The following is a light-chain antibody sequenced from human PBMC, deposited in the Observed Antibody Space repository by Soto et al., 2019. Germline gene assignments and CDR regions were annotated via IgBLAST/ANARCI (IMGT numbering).Light chain of an antibody. Sequence: DIQMTQSPSSLSASVGDRVTITCRASQSISSYLNWYQQKPGKAPKLLIYAASSLQSGVPSRFSGSGSGTDFTLTISSLQPEDFATYYCQQSYTVALTVGGGTKVDIK. V-gene: IGKV1-39*01. CDR3: QQSYTVALT. J-gene: IGKJ4*01. CDR2: AAS. CDR1: QSISSY.